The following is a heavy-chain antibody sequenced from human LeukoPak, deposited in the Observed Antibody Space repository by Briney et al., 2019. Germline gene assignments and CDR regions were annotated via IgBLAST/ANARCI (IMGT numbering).Heavy chain of an antibody. Sequence: ASVKVSCKASGYTFTSYAMNWVRQAPGQGLEWMGWINTNTGDPTYAQGFTGRFVFSLDTSVSTAYLQISSLKAEDTAVYYCARGYTKDMTSVTHFDYWGQGTLVTVSS. CDR1: GYTFTSYA. D-gene: IGHD4-17*01. V-gene: IGHV7-4-1*02. J-gene: IGHJ4*02. CDR3: ARGYTKDMTSVTHFDY. CDR2: INTNTGDP.